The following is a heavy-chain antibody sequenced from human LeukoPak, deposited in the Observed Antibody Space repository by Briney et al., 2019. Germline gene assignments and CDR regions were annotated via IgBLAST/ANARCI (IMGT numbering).Heavy chain of an antibody. V-gene: IGHV4-61*02. CDR2: IYTSGST. CDR3: ARRIAVARHFDY. CDR1: GGSISSGSYY. J-gene: IGHJ4*02. D-gene: IGHD6-19*01. Sequence: SETLSLTCTVSGGSISSGSYYWSWIRQPAGKGLEWIGRIYTSGSTNYNPSLKSRVTISVDTSKNQFSLKLRSVTAADTAVYYCARRIAVARHFDYWGQGTLVTVSS.